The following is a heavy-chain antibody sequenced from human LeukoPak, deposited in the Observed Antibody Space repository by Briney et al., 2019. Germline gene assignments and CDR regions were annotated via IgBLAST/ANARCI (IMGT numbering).Heavy chain of an antibody. J-gene: IGHJ5*02. CDR1: GYTFTSYG. D-gene: IGHD2-2*01. V-gene: IGHV1-18*01. CDR3: ARVPEPAAIPRYNWFDP. Sequence: ASVKVSCKASGYTFTSYGISWVRQAPGQGLEWMGWISAYNGNTNYAQKLQGRVTMTTDTSTSTAYMELRSLRSDDTAVYYCARVPEPAAIPRYNWFDPWGQGTLATVSS. CDR2: ISAYNGNT.